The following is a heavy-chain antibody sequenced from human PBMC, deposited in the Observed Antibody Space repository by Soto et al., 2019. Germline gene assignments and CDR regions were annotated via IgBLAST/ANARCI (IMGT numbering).Heavy chain of an antibody. CDR1: GGSVSSGSYY. Sequence: PSETLSLTCTVSGGSVSSGSYYWSWIRQPPGKGLEWIGYIYYSGSTNYNPSLKSRVTISVDTSKNQFSLKLSSVTAADTAVYYCARGLVVPAAIKHWGQGTLVTVSS. CDR3: ARGLVVPAAIKH. J-gene: IGHJ4*02. CDR2: IYYSGST. V-gene: IGHV4-61*01. D-gene: IGHD2-2*01.